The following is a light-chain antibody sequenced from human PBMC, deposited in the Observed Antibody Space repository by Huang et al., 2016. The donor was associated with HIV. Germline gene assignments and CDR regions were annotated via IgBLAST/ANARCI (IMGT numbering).Light chain of an antibody. V-gene: IGKV1-6*01. CDR1: QAIRND. CDR3: LQTYSYPWT. Sequence: IQMTQSPASLSASVGDRVNITCRASQAIRNDLGWYQQRIGKAPKLLVSTTSHLQSGVPSRFSGSGSGTHFTLTISGLQSEDFATYYCLQTYSYPWTFGQGTKVEI. J-gene: IGKJ1*01. CDR2: TTS.